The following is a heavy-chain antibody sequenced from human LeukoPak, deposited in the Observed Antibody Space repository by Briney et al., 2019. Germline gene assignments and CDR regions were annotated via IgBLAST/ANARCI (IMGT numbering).Heavy chain of an antibody. J-gene: IGHJ5*02. CDR2: INPSGGST. CDR3: ARDRREGYSYVRAPRINWFDP. D-gene: IGHD5-18*01. V-gene: IGHV1-46*03. Sequence: VASVKVSCKASGYTFTSYYMHWVRQAPGQGLEWMGIINPSGGSTSYAQKFQGRVTMTRDTSTSTVYMELSSLRSEDTAVYYCARDRREGYSYVRAPRINWFDPWGQGTLVTVSS. CDR1: GYTFTSYY.